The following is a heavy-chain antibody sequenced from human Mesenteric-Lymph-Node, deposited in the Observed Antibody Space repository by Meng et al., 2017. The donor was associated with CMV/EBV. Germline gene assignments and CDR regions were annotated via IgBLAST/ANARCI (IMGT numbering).Heavy chain of an antibody. CDR1: GFNFRSFG. CDR2: IRHDGSNK. Sequence: GGSLRLSCAASGFNFRSFGMHWARQAPGKGLEWVTFIRHDGSNKYYADSVKGRFTISRDNSKNTLYLQMNSLRPEDTAVYYCGKDTGFCRTTTCFRAGGLDYWGQRTLVTVSS. V-gene: IGHV3-30*02. J-gene: IGHJ4*02. D-gene: IGHD2-2*01. CDR3: GKDTGFCRTTTCFRAGGLDY.